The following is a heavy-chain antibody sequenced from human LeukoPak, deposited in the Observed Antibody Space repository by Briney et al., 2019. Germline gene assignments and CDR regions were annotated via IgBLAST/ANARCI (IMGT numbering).Heavy chain of an antibody. Sequence: SETLSLTCTVSGGSISSYYWSWIRQPPGKGLEWIGYIYYSGSTNYNPSLKSRVTISVDTSKNQFSLKLSSVTAADTAVYYCARAAVLEWLLDYYYYGMDVWGQGTTVTVSS. CDR3: ARAAVLEWLLDYYYYGMDV. J-gene: IGHJ6*02. D-gene: IGHD3-3*01. CDR2: IYYSGST. CDR1: GGSISSYY. V-gene: IGHV4-59*12.